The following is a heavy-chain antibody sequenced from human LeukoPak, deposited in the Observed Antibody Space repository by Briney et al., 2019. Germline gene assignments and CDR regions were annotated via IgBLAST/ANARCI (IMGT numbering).Heavy chain of an antibody. D-gene: IGHD3-10*01. Sequence: SGPTLLKPTPTLTLTCTFSGFSLSTSGVGVGWIRQPPGKALEWLSLIYWDDDKRYSPSLKSRLTITKDTSRNQVVLTMTNMDPVDTATYYCAHRQGLLWFGGYFDYWGQGTLVTVSS. CDR2: IYWDDDK. V-gene: IGHV2-5*02. J-gene: IGHJ4*02. CDR1: GFSLSTSGVG. CDR3: AHRQGLLWFGGYFDY.